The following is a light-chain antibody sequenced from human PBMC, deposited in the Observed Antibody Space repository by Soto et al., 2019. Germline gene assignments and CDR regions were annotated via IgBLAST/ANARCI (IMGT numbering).Light chain of an antibody. CDR2: GTS. V-gene: IGKV3-20*01. J-gene: IGKJ1*01. CDR3: QQCGSLPGT. CDR1: QTVNGNY. Sequence: ETVLTQSPGTLSLSPGERVTLSCRASQTVNGNYLGWYQQKPGQAPRLLIYGTSSRATGIPDRFSGSGSGTDFTLTISRLEPEDFAVYYCQQCGSLPGTFGQGTKVDIK.